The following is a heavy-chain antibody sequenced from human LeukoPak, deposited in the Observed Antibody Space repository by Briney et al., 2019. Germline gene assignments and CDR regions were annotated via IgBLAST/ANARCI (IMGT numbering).Heavy chain of an antibody. CDR2: ISGSGGST. CDR3: AKDSTGYSSSWYDS. D-gene: IGHD6-13*01. J-gene: IGHJ5*01. CDR1: GFTFSSYA. V-gene: IGHV3-23*01. Sequence: GGSLRLSCAASGFTFSSYAMSWVRQAPGKGLEWVSAISGSGGSTYYADSVKGRFTISRDNSKNTVYLEMNSLRAEDTAVYHCAKDSTGYSSSWYDSWGQGTLVTVSS.